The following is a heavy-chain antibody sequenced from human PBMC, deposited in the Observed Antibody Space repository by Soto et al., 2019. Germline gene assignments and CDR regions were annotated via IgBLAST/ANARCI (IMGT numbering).Heavy chain of an antibody. V-gene: IGHV1-69*13. D-gene: IGHD3-16*01. Sequence: SVKVSCKASGGTFSSYAISWVRQAPGQGLEWMGGIIPIFGTANYAQKFQGRVTMTPDESTSTAYMELSSLRSDDTAVYYCARGGTPIDEWGQRTLVTVSS. CDR2: IIPIFGTA. CDR1: GGTFSSYA. CDR3: ARGGTPIDE. J-gene: IGHJ4*02.